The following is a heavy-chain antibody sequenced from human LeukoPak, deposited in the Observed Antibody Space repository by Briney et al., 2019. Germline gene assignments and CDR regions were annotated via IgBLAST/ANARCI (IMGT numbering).Heavy chain of an antibody. CDR3: ARDGFSSAINS. D-gene: IGHD2-21*02. CDR1: GFTLNTYW. J-gene: IGHJ4*02. CDR2: IKEDGSQK. V-gene: IGHV3-7*01. Sequence: PGGSLRLSCAASGFTLNTYWMSWVRQTPGKGLEWVANIKEDGSQKNYVDSVRGRFTISRDNAKNSLYLQMNSLRAEDTAVYYCARDGFSSAINSWGQGTLVTVSS.